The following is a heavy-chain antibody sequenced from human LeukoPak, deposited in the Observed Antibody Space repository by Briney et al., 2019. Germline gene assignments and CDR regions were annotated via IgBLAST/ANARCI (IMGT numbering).Heavy chain of an antibody. D-gene: IGHD3-16*01. V-gene: IGHV3-7*01. CDR2: INPDGSAR. Sequence: TGGSLRLSCAASGVTFSNYWMAWMRQAPGKGLEWVANINPDGSARYYVDSVKGRFSVSRDNAKNSLWLQMDSLRVEDTAVYYCARDGTLGTDKTAWGQGTMVTVSS. CDR1: GVTFSNYW. J-gene: IGHJ3*01. CDR3: ARDGTLGTDKTA.